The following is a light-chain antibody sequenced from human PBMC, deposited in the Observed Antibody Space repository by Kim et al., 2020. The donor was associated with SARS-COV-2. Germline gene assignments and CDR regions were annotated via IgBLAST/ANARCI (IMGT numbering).Light chain of an antibody. V-gene: IGKV3-15*01. CDR3: QQYSSWPLT. J-gene: IGKJ4*01. CDR2: DAS. CDR1: QSVSNI. Sequence: ETVMTQSPATLSVSPGERATLSCRASQSVSNILAWYQQKPGQAPRLLIYDASTRATGIPARFSGSGSGTEFTLTISSLQSEDSAVYFCQQYSSWPLTFGEGTKVDIK.